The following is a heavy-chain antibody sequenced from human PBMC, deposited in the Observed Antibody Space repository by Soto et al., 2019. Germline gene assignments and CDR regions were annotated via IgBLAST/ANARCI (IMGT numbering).Heavy chain of an antibody. CDR2: ISWNSGSI. D-gene: IGHD5-18*01. J-gene: IGHJ4*02. CDR3: AKEGGYSYGYGCYFDY. V-gene: IGHV3-9*01. Sequence: VQLVESGGGLVQPGRSLRLSCAASGFTFDDYAMHWVRQAPGKGLEWVSGISWNSGSIGYADSVKGRFTISRDNAKNSLYLEMNSLRGEDTGLYYCAKEGGYSYGYGCYFDYWGQGTLVTVSS. CDR1: GFTFDDYA.